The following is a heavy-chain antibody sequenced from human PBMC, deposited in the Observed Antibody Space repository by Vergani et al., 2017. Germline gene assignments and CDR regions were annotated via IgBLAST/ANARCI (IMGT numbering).Heavy chain of an antibody. J-gene: IGHJ4*02. V-gene: IGHV3-30*18. CDR3: AKDGIAAAGYHMYYFDY. D-gene: IGHD6-13*01. CDR1: GFTFSSYG. CDR2: ISYDGSNK. Sequence: QVQLVESGGGVVQPGRSLRLSCAASGFTFSSYGMHWVRQAPGKGLEWGEVISYDGSNKDYADSVKGRFTISRDNSKNTLYLQMNSLRAEDTAVYYCAKDGIAAAGYHMYYFDYWGQGTLVTVSS.